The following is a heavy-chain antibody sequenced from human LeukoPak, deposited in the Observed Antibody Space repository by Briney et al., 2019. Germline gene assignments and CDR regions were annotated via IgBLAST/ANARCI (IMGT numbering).Heavy chain of an antibody. CDR3: ARDGMVRGAIDY. J-gene: IGHJ4*02. CDR1: GGSISSGGYY. D-gene: IGHD3-10*01. V-gene: IGHV4-30-2*01. CDR2: IYHSGST. Sequence: SETLSLTCTVSGGSISSGGYYWSWIRQPPGKGLEWIGYIYHSGSTYYNSSLKSRVTISVDRSKNQFSLKLSSVTAADTAVYYCARDGMVRGAIDYWGQGTLVTVSS.